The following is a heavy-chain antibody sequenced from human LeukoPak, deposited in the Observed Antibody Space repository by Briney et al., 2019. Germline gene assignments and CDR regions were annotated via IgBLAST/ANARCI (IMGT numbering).Heavy chain of an antibody. CDR1: GFTFNNYA. Sequence: GGSLRLSCAAAGFTFNNYAMSWVRQAPGEGLKWVSGISSGGSTYYADSVKGRFTISRDNSKNTLYLQMNSLRAEDTAVYYCAKDTYSTSPYYFDYWGQGTLVTVSS. CDR3: AKDTYSTSPYYFDY. D-gene: IGHD1-26*01. V-gene: IGHV3-23*01. CDR2: ISSGGST. J-gene: IGHJ4*02.